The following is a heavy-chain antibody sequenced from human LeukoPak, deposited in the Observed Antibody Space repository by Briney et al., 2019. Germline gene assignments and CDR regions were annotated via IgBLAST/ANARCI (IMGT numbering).Heavy chain of an antibody. Sequence: GGSLRLSCTASGFTFGDYAMSWVRQAPGKGLEWVGFIRSKAYGGTTEYAASVKGRFTISRDDSKSIAYLQMNSLRAEDTAVYYCAKDHHIFGVAIIKPSYFDYWGQGTLVTVSS. D-gene: IGHD3-3*01. CDR2: IRSKAYGGTT. J-gene: IGHJ4*02. CDR1: GFTFGDYA. CDR3: AKDHHIFGVAIIKPSYFDY. V-gene: IGHV3-49*04.